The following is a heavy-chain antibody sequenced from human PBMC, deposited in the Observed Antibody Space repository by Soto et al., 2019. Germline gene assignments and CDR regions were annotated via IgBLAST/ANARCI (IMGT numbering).Heavy chain of an antibody. J-gene: IGHJ3*02. V-gene: IGHV1-18*04. D-gene: IGHD3-10*01. CDR1: GYTFTSYG. CDR3: ARDGRFGELLSRRAFDI. Sequence: ASVKVSCKASGYTFTSYGVSWVRQAPGQGLEWMGWISAYNGNTNYAQKLQGRVTMTTDTSTSTAYMELRSLRSDDTAVYYCARDGRFGELLSRRAFDIWGQGTMVTVSS. CDR2: ISAYNGNT.